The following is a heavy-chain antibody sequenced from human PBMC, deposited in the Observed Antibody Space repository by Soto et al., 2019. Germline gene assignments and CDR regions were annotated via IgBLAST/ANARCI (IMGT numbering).Heavy chain of an antibody. V-gene: IGHV1-69*06. Sequence: VNGYRKSVGGGNSGDARGWGRNKTGQGLEWMGGIIPMYGTTNYAQKFKGRVTISADISTTTIDMELRGLTSEDTAVYYCARTRDSTWIQLPVSADRFDPWGQGTVVTVSS. CDR3: ARTRDSTWIQLPVSADRFDP. J-gene: IGHJ5*02. CDR1: GGGNSGDA. D-gene: IGHD5-18*01. CDR2: IIPMYGTT.